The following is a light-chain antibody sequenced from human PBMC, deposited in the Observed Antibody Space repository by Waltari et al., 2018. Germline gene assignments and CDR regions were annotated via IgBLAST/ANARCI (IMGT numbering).Light chain of an antibody. CDR2: AAS. CDR1: QSISSY. J-gene: IGKJ4*01. V-gene: IGKV1-39*01. Sequence: DIQMTQSPSSLSASVGDRVTITCRASQSISSYLNWYQQKPGKAPKHLIYAASSLQSGVPSRFSGSGSGTDFTLTISSLQPKDFAPYYCQQSYSTCTFGGGTKVEIK. CDR3: QQSYSTCT.